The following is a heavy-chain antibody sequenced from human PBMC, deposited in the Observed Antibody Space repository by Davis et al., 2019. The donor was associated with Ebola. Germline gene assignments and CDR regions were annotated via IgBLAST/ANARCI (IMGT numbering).Heavy chain of an antibody. Sequence: GESLKISCAASGFTFSSYAMHWVRQAPGKGLEWVAVISYDGSNKYYADSVKGRFTISRDNSKNTLYLQMNSLRAEDTAVYYCAKANPSIAARLSKLGYYGMDVWGQGTTVTVSS. CDR3: AKANPSIAARLSKLGYYGMDV. D-gene: IGHD6-6*01. J-gene: IGHJ6*02. V-gene: IGHV3-30-3*01. CDR1: GFTFSSYA. CDR2: ISYDGSNK.